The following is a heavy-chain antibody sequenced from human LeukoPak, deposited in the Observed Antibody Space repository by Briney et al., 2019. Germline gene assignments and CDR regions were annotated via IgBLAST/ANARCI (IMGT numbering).Heavy chain of an antibody. CDR3: ARARSSSWYYYYYYYMDV. Sequence: SETLSLTCTVSGGSISSSSYYWGWIRQPPWKGLEWIGSIYYSGSTYYNPSLKSRVTISVDTSKNQFSLKLSSVTAADTAVYYCARARSSSWYYYYYYYMDVWGKGTTVTVSS. D-gene: IGHD6-13*01. J-gene: IGHJ6*03. CDR2: IYYSGST. CDR1: GGSISSSSYY. V-gene: IGHV4-39*07.